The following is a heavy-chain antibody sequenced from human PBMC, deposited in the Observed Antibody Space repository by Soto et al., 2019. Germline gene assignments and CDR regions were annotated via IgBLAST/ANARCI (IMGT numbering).Heavy chain of an antibody. CDR3: ARTTWGFGEPLDS. V-gene: IGHV3-23*01. CDR1: GFTFTSYA. Sequence: EVLLLESGGGLVQPGGSLRLSCAASGFTFTSYAMNWVRQAPGKGLEWVSIISGSGGTTYYADSVKGRFTISRDNSKNTLYLQMTSLRSEDTAFYFCARTTWGFGEPLDSWGQGTLVSVSS. CDR2: ISGSGGTT. J-gene: IGHJ4*02. D-gene: IGHD1-1*01.